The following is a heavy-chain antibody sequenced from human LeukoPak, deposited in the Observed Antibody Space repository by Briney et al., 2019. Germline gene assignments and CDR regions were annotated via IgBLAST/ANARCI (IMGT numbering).Heavy chain of an antibody. CDR3: ARTGRDGYLNYRYFDL. CDR1: GFSLSTSGMR. Sequence: SGPTLVNPTQTLTLTCTFSGFSLSTSGMRVSWIRQPPGKALEWLARIDWDDDKFYSTSLKTRLTISKDTSKNQVVLTMTNMDPVDTATYYCARTGRDGYLNYRYFDLWGRGTLVTVSS. V-gene: IGHV2-70D*14. CDR2: IDWDDDK. J-gene: IGHJ2*01. D-gene: IGHD5-24*01.